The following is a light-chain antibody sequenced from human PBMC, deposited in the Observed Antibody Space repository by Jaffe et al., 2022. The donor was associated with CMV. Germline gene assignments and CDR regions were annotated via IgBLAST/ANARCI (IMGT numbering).Light chain of an antibody. CDR3: QQYNNWPRT. Sequence: EIMMTQSPATLSVSPGERATLSCRASQSVSSDLAWFQQKPGQAPRLLIYGASTRATAIPARFSGSGSGTEFTLTISSLQSEDFAVYYCQQYNNWPRTFGHGTKVEIK. J-gene: IGKJ1*01. CDR1: QSVSSD. V-gene: IGKV3-15*01. CDR2: GAS.